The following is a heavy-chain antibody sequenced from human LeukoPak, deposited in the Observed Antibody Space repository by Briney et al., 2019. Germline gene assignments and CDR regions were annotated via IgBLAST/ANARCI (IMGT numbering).Heavy chain of an antibody. J-gene: IGHJ5*02. CDR1: GYTFTSHY. D-gene: IGHD5-12*01. CDR3: ARSRSFSGYGAFGP. Sequence: ASVTVSCKASGYTFTSHYLHWVRQAPGQGLEWMGWINPTSGGTYYLQKFQGRVVMTRDTSTGTVYMELSSLTSGDTALYFCARSRSFSGYGAFGPWGQGTLVTVSS. CDR2: INPTSGGT. V-gene: IGHV1-2*02.